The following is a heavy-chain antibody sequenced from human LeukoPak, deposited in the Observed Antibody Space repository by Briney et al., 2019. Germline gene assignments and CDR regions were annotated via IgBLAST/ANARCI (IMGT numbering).Heavy chain of an antibody. CDR2: IDWSGDR. J-gene: IGHJ4*02. CDR1: GFSLSTSGMS. Sequence: SGPTLVNPPQTLALTCTFSGFSLSTSGMSVSWIRQPPGKALEWLARIDWSGDRYYRASLKTRLTISKDTSKNQVVLIMTNLDPVDTATYYCARTPPTGSTLSHYFDSWGQGTLVTVSS. V-gene: IGHV2-70*11. D-gene: IGHD3-9*01. CDR3: ARTPPTGSTLSHYFDS.